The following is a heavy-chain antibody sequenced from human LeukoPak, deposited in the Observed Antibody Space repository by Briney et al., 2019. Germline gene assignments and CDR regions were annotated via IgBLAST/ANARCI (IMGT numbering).Heavy chain of an antibody. CDR1: GYTFTRYY. Sequence: GASVKVSCKASGYTFTRYYMYWVRQAPGQGLECMGIINPSAGSTGYAQKFQGRVTMTRDTSTSTVYMELSSLKSDDTAVYYCARRNSGYQDLDFWGQGTLVTVSS. J-gene: IGHJ4*02. CDR3: ARRNSGYQDLDF. D-gene: IGHD5-12*01. CDR2: INPSAGST. V-gene: IGHV1-46*01.